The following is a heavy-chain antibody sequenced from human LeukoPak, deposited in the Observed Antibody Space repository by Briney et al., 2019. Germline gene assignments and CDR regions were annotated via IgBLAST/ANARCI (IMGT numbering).Heavy chain of an antibody. Sequence: SETLSLTCAVYGGSFSGYYWSWIRQPPGKGLEWIGEINHSGSTNYNPSLKSRVTISVDTSKNQFSLKLSSVTDADTAVYYCARDGRFLILPSPLYYYYMDVWGKGTTVTVSS. V-gene: IGHV4-34*01. D-gene: IGHD3-3*01. CDR3: ARDGRFLILPSPLYYYYMDV. J-gene: IGHJ6*03. CDR1: GGSFSGYY. CDR2: INHSGST.